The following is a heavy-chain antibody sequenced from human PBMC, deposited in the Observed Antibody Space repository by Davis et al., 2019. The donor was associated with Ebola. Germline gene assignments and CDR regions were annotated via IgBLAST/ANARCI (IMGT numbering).Heavy chain of an antibody. CDR3: AKGATIIVGATGHY. J-gene: IGHJ4*02. CDR1: GFTFDDYA. V-gene: IGHV3-43*02. CDR2: ISGDGGST. Sequence: GGSLRLSCAASGFTFDDYAMHWVRQAPGKGLEWVSPISGDGGSTYYAYSVKGRFTISRDNSKNPLYLQMNSLRAEDTAVYYCAKGATIIVGATGHYWGQGTLVTVSS. D-gene: IGHD1-26*01.